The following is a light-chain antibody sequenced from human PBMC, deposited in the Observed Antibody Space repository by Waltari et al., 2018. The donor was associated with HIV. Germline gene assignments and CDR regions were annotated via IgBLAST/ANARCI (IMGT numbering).Light chain of an antibody. CDR2: GAS. Sequence: VLTQSPATLSVSPGDRVTLSCRASESVSSNLAWYQQKRGQAPRLVIYGASSRAAGSPGRFSGSGSGTEFTLTISSLQSEDFAVYYCQEYNNWPWTFGQGTKVEIK. CDR3: QEYNNWPWT. CDR1: ESVSSN. J-gene: IGKJ1*01. V-gene: IGKV3-15*01.